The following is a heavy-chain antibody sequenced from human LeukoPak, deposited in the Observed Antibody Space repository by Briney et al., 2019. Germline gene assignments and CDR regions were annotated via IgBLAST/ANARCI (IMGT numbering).Heavy chain of an antibody. CDR1: GFTFSSYS. CDR3: ARDGGLLWLGESHTAYYFDY. J-gene: IGHJ4*02. V-gene: IGHV3-21*01. Sequence: KPGGSLRLSCAASGFTFSSYSMNWVRQAPGKGLEWVSSISSSSSYIYYADSVKGRFTISRDNAKNSLYLQMNSLRAEDTAVYYCARDGGLLWLGESHTAYYFDYRGQGTLVTVSS. CDR2: ISSSSSYI. D-gene: IGHD3-10*01.